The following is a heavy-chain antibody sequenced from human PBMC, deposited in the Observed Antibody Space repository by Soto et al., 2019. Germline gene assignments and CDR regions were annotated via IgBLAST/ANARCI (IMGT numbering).Heavy chain of an antibody. D-gene: IGHD5-18*01. J-gene: IGHJ6*02. V-gene: IGHV3-33*01. Sequence: VPLVESGGGVVQPGRSLRLSCAASGFTFSSYGMHWVRQAPGKGLEWVAVIWYDGSNKYYADSVKGRFTISRDNSKNTLYLQMNSLRAEDTAVYYCARDNSPIQLDYGMDVWGQGTTVTVSS. CDR1: GFTFSSYG. CDR3: ARDNSPIQLDYGMDV. CDR2: IWYDGSNK.